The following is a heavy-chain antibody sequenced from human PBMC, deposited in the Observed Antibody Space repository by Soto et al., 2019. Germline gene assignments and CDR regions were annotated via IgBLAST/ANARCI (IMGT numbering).Heavy chain of an antibody. Sequence: AGPVSLTCALPGYSISSGYHWSRTAQPLGNGLDLIGSIYHSGNTYYNPSLKSRVTLSGDTSKNQFSLKLSSVTAADTAVYYCARATYSSDSSGYYFLYWGQGTQVTVS. J-gene: IGHJ4*02. CDR1: GYSISSGYH. CDR3: ARATYSSDSSGYYFLY. V-gene: IGHV4-38-2*01. CDR2: IYHSGNT. D-gene: IGHD3-22*01.